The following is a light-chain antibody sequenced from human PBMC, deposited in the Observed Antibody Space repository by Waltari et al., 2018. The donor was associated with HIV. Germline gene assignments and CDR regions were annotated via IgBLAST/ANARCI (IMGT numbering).Light chain of an antibody. CDR3: GTWDSSLSAGV. V-gene: IGLV1-51*02. J-gene: IGLJ2*01. CDR1: SSNIGDNA. Sequence: QSVLTQPPSTSAAPGQKVTISCSGSSSNIGDNAVSRNPHLPGTTPKLPIYENTKRPPGIPYLFSGSKSGPSAPLGITGLQTGDEADYYCGTWDSSLSAGVFGGGTKLTVL. CDR2: ENT.